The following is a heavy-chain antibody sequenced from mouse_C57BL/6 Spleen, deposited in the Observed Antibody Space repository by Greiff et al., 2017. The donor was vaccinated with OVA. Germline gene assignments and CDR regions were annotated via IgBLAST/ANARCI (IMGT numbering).Heavy chain of an antibody. CDR1: GFTFSDYG. V-gene: IGHV5-17*01. CDR2: ISSGSSTI. Sequence: EVQRVESGGGLVKPGGSLKLSCAASGFTFSDYGMHWVRQAPEKGLEWVAYISSGSSTIYYADTVKGRFTISRDNAKNTLFLQMTSLRSADTAMYYCARRCYGSSYDWYFDVWGTGTTVTVSS. CDR3: ARRCYGSSYDWYFDV. J-gene: IGHJ1*03. D-gene: IGHD1-1*01.